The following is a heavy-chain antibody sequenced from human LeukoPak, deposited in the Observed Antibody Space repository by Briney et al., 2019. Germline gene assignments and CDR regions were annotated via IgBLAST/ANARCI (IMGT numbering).Heavy chain of an antibody. CDR3: ARGVTQQLGYYYSYHMDV. CDR1: GGSISAYC. Sequence: SETLSLTCTVSGGSISAYCWNWIRQPAGKGLEWIDGSTNSNPSLKSRATISEDKSKNQFSLNLRSVTAADTAVYYCARGVTQQLGYYYSYHMDVWGKGTTVTVSS. D-gene: IGHD6-13*01. J-gene: IGHJ6*03. CDR2: GST. V-gene: IGHV4-4*07.